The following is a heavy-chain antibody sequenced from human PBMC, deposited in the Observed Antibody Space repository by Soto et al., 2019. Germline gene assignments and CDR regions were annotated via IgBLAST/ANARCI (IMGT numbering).Heavy chain of an antibody. V-gene: IGHV1-69*08. J-gene: IGHJ5*02. CDR2: IIPILGIA. Sequence: QVQLVQSGAEVKKPGSSVKVSCKASGGTFSSYTISWVRQAPGQGLEWMGRIIPILGIANYAQKFQGRVPITADKSTSTAYMELSSLRSEDTVVYYCARDRYSSGPNWFDPWGQGTLVTVSS. CDR1: GGTFSSYT. CDR3: ARDRYSSGPNWFDP. D-gene: IGHD6-19*01.